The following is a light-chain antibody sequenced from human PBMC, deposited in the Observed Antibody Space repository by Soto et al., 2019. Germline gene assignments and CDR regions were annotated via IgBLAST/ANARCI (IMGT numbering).Light chain of an antibody. Sequence: VLTQFPGTLSLSPGERATLSCRASQSVSSNLAWYQQKPGQAPRLLIYGASTRATGIPARLSGSGSGTEFTLTISSLQSEDFAVYYCQQYNNWPWTXGQGTKVDIK. CDR3: QQYNNWPWT. CDR2: GAS. V-gene: IGKV3-15*01. CDR1: QSVSSN. J-gene: IGKJ1*01.